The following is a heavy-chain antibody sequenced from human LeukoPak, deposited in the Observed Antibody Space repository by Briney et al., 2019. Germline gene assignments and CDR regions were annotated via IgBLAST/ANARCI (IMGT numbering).Heavy chain of an antibody. CDR2: IYHSGSP. V-gene: IGHV4-38-2*02. D-gene: IGHD2-2*01. J-gene: IGHJ4*02. CDR3: AKGYCNGTSCYDDRGAFDY. Sequence: SETLSLTCTVSGYSISSGYYWGWIRQPPGKGLEWIGSIYHSGSPYYNPSLKSRVTISVDTSRDQFSLKLSSVTAADTAVYNCAKGYCNGTSCYDDRGAFDYWGQGTLVTVSS. CDR1: GYSISSGYY.